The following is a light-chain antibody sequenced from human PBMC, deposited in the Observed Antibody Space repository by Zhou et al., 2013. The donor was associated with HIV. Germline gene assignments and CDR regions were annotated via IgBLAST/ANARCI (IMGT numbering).Light chain of an antibody. J-gene: IGKJ4*01. CDR1: QSINSY. Sequence: DIQMTQSPSSLSASVGDRVTITCRASQSINSYLNWYQQRPGKAPKLLIYGASSLQSGVPSRFSGSGSGTDFTLTISSLQPEDIATYYCQQYKIYPLTFGGGTKVEIK. V-gene: IGKV1-39*01. CDR2: GAS. CDR3: QQYKIYPLT.